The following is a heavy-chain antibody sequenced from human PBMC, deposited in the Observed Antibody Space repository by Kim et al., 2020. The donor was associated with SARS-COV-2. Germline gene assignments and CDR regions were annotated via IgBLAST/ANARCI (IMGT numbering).Heavy chain of an antibody. CDR1: GYTFTSYG. J-gene: IGHJ6*02. CDR2: ISAYNGNT. V-gene: IGHV1-18*04. CDR3: ARLRGSRDDYDSSGYSPSPYYYYGMYV. D-gene: IGHD3-22*01. Sequence: ASVKVSCKASGYTFTSYGISWVRQAPGQGLEWMGWISAYNGNTNYAQKLQGRVTMTTDTSTSTAYMELRSLRSDDTAVYYCARLRGSRDDYDSSGYSPSPYYYYGMYVWGQGTTVTVSS.